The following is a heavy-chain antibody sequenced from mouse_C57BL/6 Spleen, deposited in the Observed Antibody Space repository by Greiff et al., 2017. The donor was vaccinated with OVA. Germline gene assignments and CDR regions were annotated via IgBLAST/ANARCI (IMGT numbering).Heavy chain of an antibody. D-gene: IGHD1-1*02. J-gene: IGHJ4*01. V-gene: IGHV1-80*01. CDR3: AREDYGQVYAMDY. CDR2: IYPGDGDT. Sequence: QVQLQQSGAELVKPGASVKISCKASGYAFSSYWMNWVKQRPGKGLEWIGQIYPGDGDTNYNGKFKGKATLTADKSSSTAYMQLSSLTSEDSAVYFCAREDYGQVYAMDYWGQGTSVTVSS. CDR1: GYAFSSYW.